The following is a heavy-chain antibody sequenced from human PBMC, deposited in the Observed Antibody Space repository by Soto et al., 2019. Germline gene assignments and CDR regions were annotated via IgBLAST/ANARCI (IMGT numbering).Heavy chain of an antibody. V-gene: IGHV1-69*01. D-gene: IGHD3-10*01. CDR2: FIPIFVSA. CDR1: GGTVSSYA. CDR3: ARDVSSDTTGFRGYDL. Sequence: QLQLVQSGAEVKKAGSSVKVSCKASGGTVSSYAITWVRQAPGKGLEWMGVFIPIFVSAHYAPKFQGRITITADESTSTAYMELSGLASEDTAIYYCARDVSSDTTGFRGYDLWVQGTQVTVSS. J-gene: IGHJ4*02.